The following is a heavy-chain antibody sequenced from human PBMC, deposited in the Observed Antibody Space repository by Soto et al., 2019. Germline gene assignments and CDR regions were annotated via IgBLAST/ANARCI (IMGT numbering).Heavy chain of an antibody. CDR1: GFSLSATGMR. V-gene: IGHV2-70*04. Sequence: SGPTLVNPXQTLTLTCTVSGFSLSATGMRVSWIRQPPGKALEWLARIDWEDDKLYSTSLKTRLTISKDTSKSQVVLTMTNMDPVDTATYYCARAFYGMDVWGQGTTVTVSS. CDR2: IDWEDDK. CDR3: ARAFYGMDV. J-gene: IGHJ6*02.